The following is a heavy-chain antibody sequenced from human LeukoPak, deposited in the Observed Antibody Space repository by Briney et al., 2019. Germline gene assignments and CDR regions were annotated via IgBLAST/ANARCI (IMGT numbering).Heavy chain of an antibody. J-gene: IGHJ4*02. V-gene: IGHV4-34*01. Sequence: SETLSLTCAVYGGSFSGYYWSWIRQPPGKGLEWIGEINHSGSTNYNPSLKSRVTISVDTSKNQFSLKLSSVTAADTAVYYCATPRRATIAVVPIPRFDYWGQGTLVTVSS. CDR1: GGSFSGYY. CDR2: INHSGST. CDR3: ATPRRATIAVVPIPRFDY. D-gene: IGHD6-19*01.